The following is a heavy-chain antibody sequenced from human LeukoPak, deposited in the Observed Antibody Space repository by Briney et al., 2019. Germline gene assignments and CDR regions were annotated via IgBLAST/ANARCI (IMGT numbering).Heavy chain of an antibody. CDR1: GGTFSSYA. D-gene: IGHD2-2*03. CDR2: IIPIFGTA. J-gene: IGHJ3*02. V-gene: IGHV1-69*05. CDR3: ASDRFLDIVVVPAAPRDAFDI. Sequence: SVKVSCKASGGTFSSYAISWVRRAPGQGLEWMGGIIPIFGTANYAQKFQGRVTITTDESTSTAYMELSSLRSEDTAVYYCASDRFLDIVVVPAAPRDAFDIWGQGTMVTVSS.